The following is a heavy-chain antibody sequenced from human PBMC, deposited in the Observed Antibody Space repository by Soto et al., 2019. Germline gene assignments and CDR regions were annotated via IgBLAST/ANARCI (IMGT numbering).Heavy chain of an antibody. J-gene: IGHJ6*02. CDR1: GGTFSSYA. D-gene: IGHD3-3*01. CDR3: ARPSRDFWSSYYTSYYYYGMDV. Sequence: ASVKVSCKASGGTFSSYAISWVRQAPGQGLEWMGGIIPIFGTANYAQKFQGRVTITADESMSTAYMELSSLRSEDTAVYYCARPSRDFWSSYYTSYYYYGMDVWGQGTTVTVSS. V-gene: IGHV1-69*13. CDR2: IIPIFGTA.